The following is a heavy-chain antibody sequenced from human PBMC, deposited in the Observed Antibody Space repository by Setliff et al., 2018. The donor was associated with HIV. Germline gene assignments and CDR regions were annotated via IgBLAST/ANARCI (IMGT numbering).Heavy chain of an antibody. J-gene: IGHJ4*02. D-gene: IGHD2-2*01. CDR3: ARLDCSSSSGFVDY. CDR2: IYSSGST. CDR1: GASISGYF. Sequence: SETLSLTCSVSGASISGYFWSWIRQPPGKGLEWIGNIYSSGSTNYNPSLKSRLTISLDTSKNQFSLKLSSVTAADTAVYYCARLDCSSSSGFVDYWGLGTLVTVSS. V-gene: IGHV4-4*09.